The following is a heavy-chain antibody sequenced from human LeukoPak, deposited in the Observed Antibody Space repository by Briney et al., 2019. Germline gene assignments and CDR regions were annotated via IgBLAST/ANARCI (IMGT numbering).Heavy chain of an antibody. CDR3: AKRGYDYGGPFFDY. Sequence: GGSLRLSCAGSGFTFSRYALSWVRQAPGKGLEWVSTNGTGGSTYYLDSVKGRFTISRDNSKNTVYLQMNSLRAEDTALYYCAKRGYDYGGPFFDYWGQGTLVTVSS. CDR1: GFTFSRYA. CDR2: NGTGGST. V-gene: IGHV3-23*05. D-gene: IGHD4-23*01. J-gene: IGHJ4*02.